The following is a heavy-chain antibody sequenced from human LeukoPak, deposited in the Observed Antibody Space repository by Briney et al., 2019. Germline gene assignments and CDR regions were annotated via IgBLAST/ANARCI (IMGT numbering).Heavy chain of an antibody. Sequence: GASVKVSCKASGYTFTGYYIHWVRQAPGQGLEWMGWINPNSGGTNYAQKFQGRVTMTRDTSISTAYMELSRLRSDDTAVYYCARDVGYYDSSGYYAIWGQGTMVTVSS. J-gene: IGHJ3*02. CDR1: GYTFTGYY. D-gene: IGHD3-22*01. V-gene: IGHV1-2*02. CDR2: INPNSGGT. CDR3: ARDVGYYDSSGYYAI.